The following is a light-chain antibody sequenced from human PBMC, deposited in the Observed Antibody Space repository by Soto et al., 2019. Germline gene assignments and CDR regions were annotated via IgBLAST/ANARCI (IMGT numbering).Light chain of an antibody. Sequence: DIQMTQSPSTLSASVGDRVTITCRASQSISSWLAWYQQKPGKAPNLLIYKASSLEGGVPSRFSGSVSGTDFTLTISSLQPDDFATYYCQQYHSYSLTFGGGTKVDIK. CDR2: KAS. CDR1: QSISSW. V-gene: IGKV1-5*03. CDR3: QQYHSYSLT. J-gene: IGKJ4*01.